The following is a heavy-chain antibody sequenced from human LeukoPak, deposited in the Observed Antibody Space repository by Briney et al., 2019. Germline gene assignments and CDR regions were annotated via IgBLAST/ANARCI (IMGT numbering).Heavy chain of an antibody. Sequence: ASLKVSCKASGYTFTGYYIHWVRQVPGQGLEWMGWINPNSGGTKYAQKFQGRVSMTRDTSINTVYMGLSRLTSDDTAVYYCAKGRVVAGSKSLTYHWFDPWGQGTLVTVSS. D-gene: IGHD6-19*01. J-gene: IGHJ5*02. CDR1: GYTFTGYY. CDR3: AKGRVVAGSKSLTYHWFDP. CDR2: INPNSGGT. V-gene: IGHV1-2*02.